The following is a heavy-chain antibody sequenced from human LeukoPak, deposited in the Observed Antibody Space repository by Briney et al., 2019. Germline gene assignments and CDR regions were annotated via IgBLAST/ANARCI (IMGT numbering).Heavy chain of an antibody. J-gene: IGHJ4*02. CDR2: INPNSGAT. CDR1: EYTFTGYY. V-gene: IGHV1-2*02. D-gene: IGHD6-13*01. Sequence: ASVKVPCKASEYTFTGYYMHWVRQAPGQGLEWMGWINPNSGATNYARKFQGRVTMTRDTSISTAYMELSSLRSDDTAVYYCAREIAAGGWRGFDYWGQGTLVTVSS. CDR3: AREIAAGGWRGFDY.